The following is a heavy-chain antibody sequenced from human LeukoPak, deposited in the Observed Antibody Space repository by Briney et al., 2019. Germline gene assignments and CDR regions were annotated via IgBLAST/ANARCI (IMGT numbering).Heavy chain of an antibody. J-gene: IGHJ4*02. CDR1: GGSISSGGYY. D-gene: IGHD3-10*01. V-gene: IGHV4-61*08. CDR2: IYYSGST. Sequence: SETLSLTCTVSGGSISSGGYYWSWIRQHPGKGLEWIGYIYYSGSTNYNPSLKSRVTISVDTSKNQFSLKLTSVSAADTAVYYCARRRASGFGELLDFWGQGTLVTVSS. CDR3: ARRRASGFGELLDF.